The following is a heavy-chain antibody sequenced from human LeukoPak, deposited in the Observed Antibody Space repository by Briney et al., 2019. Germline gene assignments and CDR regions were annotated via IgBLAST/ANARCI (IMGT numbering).Heavy chain of an antibody. CDR2: INHSGST. Sequence: PSETLSLTCAVYGGSFSGYYWSWIRQPPGKGLEWIGEINHSGSTNYNPSLKSRVTISVDTFKNQFSLKLSSVTAADTAVYYCARGLISGSYSRSLDYWGQGTLVTVSS. V-gene: IGHV4-34*01. J-gene: IGHJ4*02. CDR3: ARGLISGSYSRSLDY. D-gene: IGHD1-26*01. CDR1: GGSFSGYY.